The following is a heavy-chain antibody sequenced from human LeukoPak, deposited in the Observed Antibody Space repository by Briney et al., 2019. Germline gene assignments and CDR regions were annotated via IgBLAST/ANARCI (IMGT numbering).Heavy chain of an antibody. CDR3: ARERAAAGTQYYYYGMDV. D-gene: IGHD6-13*01. CDR2: IIPIIGIA. V-gene: IGHV1-69*04. J-gene: IGHJ6*02. Sequence: SVKVSCKASGGTFSSYAISWVRQAPGQGLEWMGRIIPIIGIANYAQKFQGRVTITADKSTSTAYMELSSLRSEDTAVYYCARERAAAGTQYYYYGMDVWGQGTTVTVSS. CDR1: GGTFSSYA.